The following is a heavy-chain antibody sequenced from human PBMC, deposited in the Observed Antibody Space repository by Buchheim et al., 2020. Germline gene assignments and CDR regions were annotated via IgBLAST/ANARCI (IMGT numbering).Heavy chain of an antibody. D-gene: IGHD1-26*01. CDR2: ISSSSSYI. Sequence: EVQLVESGGGLVKPGGSLRLSCAASGFTFSSNSMNWVRQAPGKGREWVSSISSSSSYIYYADSVKGRFTISRDNAKNSLYPQMNSLRAEDTAVYYCARDPGYSGSYIDYWGQGTL. V-gene: IGHV3-21*01. CDR3: ARDPGYSGSYIDY. CDR1: GFTFSSNS. J-gene: IGHJ4*02.